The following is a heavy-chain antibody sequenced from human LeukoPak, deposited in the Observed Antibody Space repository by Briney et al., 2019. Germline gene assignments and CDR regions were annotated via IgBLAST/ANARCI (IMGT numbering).Heavy chain of an antibody. CDR2: IYYSGST. D-gene: IGHD3-22*01. CDR1: GGSISSSSYY. CDR3: ARPTLDYDSSGWDAFDI. Sequence: KSSETLSLTCTVSGGSISSSSYYWGWIRQPPGKGLEWIGSIYYSGSTYYNPSLKSRVTISVDTSKNQFSLKLSSVTAADTAVYYCARPTLDYDSSGWDAFDIWGQGTMVTVSS. J-gene: IGHJ3*02. V-gene: IGHV4-39*07.